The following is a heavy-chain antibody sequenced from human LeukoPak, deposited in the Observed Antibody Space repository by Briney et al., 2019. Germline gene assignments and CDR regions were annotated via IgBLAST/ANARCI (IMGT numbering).Heavy chain of an antibody. J-gene: IGHJ4*02. CDR1: GFTFSSCG. V-gene: IGHV3-30*18. D-gene: IGHD1-26*01. CDR3: AKETGGGRYLTYHFDY. CDR2: ISYDGSNK. Sequence: GGSLRLSCAASGFTFSSCGMHWVRQAPGKGLEWVAVISYDGSNKYYGDSVKGRFTISRDNSKNTLYLQTNSLRAEDTAVYYCAKETGGGRYLTYHFDYWGQGTLVTASS.